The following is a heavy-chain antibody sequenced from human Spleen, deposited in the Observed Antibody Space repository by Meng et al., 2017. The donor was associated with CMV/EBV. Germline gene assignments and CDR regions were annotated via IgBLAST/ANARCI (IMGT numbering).Heavy chain of an antibody. V-gene: IGHV1-2*02. J-gene: IGHJ4*02. CDR2: INPNTGVT. CDR1: GYTFTGYY. Sequence: KASGYTFTGYYMHWVRQAPGQGLEWMGWINPNTGVTKSAQKFQGRVTMTRDTSIRTAYMELGGLKSDDSAVYYCARGLDYFARRDDYWGQGTLVTVSS. CDR3: ARGLDYFARRDDY. D-gene: IGHD3-16*01.